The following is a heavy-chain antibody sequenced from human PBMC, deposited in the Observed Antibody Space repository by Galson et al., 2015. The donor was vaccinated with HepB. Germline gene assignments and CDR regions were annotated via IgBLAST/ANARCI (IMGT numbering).Heavy chain of an antibody. V-gene: IGHV3-33*08. D-gene: IGHD4-17*01. CDR3: ARDEQVTNHYYYYGMDV. J-gene: IGHJ6*02. CDR2: MWYDGTNE. Sequence: SLRLSCAASGFTFSSFGMHWVRQAPGKGLEWVAVMWYDGTNEDYADSVKGRFTISRDNSKNTLYLQMNSLRAEDTAVYYCARDEQVTNHYYYYGMDVWG. CDR1: GFTFSSFG.